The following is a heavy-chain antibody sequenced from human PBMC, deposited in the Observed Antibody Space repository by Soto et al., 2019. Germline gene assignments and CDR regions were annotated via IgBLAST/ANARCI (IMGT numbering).Heavy chain of an antibody. J-gene: IGHJ6*02. V-gene: IGHV4-31*03. D-gene: IGHD2-15*01. Sequence: SEALSVTCTVSGGSIGIGGYYRILIRKHPGNCLQWVGYIYYSGSTYYHPSLKSRVTISVDTSKNQFSLKLSSVTAADTAVYYCARVNPGYCSGGSCYFYYYYGMDVCGQGTTVTVSS. CDR1: GGSIGIGGYY. CDR3: ARVNPGYCSGGSCYFYYYYGMDV. CDR2: IYYSGST.